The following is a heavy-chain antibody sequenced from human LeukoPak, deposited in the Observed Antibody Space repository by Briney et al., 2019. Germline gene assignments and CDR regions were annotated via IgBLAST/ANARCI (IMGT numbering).Heavy chain of an antibody. D-gene: IGHD1-26*01. Sequence: ASVNVSCKVSGYTLTELSMHWVRRAPGKELEWMGGFDPEDGETICAQKFQGRVTMTEDTSTDTAYMELSSLRSEDTAVYYCATEEAWGGSYNAFDIWGQGTMVTVSS. CDR3: ATEEAWGGSYNAFDI. CDR1: GYTLTELS. CDR2: FDPEDGET. J-gene: IGHJ3*02. V-gene: IGHV1-24*01.